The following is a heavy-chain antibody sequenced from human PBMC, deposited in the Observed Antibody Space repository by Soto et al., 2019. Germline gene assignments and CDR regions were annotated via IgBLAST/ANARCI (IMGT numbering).Heavy chain of an antibody. CDR3: ARVKRELRYFDSLSVQGGEHAFDI. CDR2: INSDGSST. Sequence: EVQLVESGGGLVQPGGSLRLSCAASGFTFSSYWMHWVRQAPGKGLVWVSRINSDGSSTSYADSVKGRFTISRDNAKNTLYLQMNSLRAEDTAVYYCARVKRELRYFDSLSVQGGEHAFDIWGQGTMVTVSS. V-gene: IGHV3-74*01. D-gene: IGHD3-9*01. J-gene: IGHJ3*02. CDR1: GFTFSSYW.